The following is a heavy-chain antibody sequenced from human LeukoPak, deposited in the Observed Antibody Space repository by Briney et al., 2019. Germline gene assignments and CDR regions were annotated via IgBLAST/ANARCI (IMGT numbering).Heavy chain of an antibody. CDR2: IHYSGST. V-gene: IGHV4-39*01. D-gene: IGHD2-15*01. J-gene: IGHJ4*02. CDR3: ASYCSGGTCYLGFDY. Sequence: SETLSLTCTVSGGSISSSSYYWGWVRQPPGKGLEWIGSIHYSGSTYYNPSLKSRLTMSVDTSKNQFSLKLSSVTAAETAVYYCASYCSGGTCYLGFDYWGQGTLVTVSS. CDR1: GGSISSSSYY.